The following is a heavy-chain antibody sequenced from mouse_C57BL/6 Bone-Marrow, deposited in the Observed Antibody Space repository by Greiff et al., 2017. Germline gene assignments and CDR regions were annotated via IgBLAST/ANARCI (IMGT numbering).Heavy chain of an antibody. J-gene: IGHJ3*01. Sequence: VQLKESGAELVRPGVSVKLSCTASGFNIKDDYMHWVKQRPEQGLEWIGWIDPENGDTEYASKFQGKATITVDTSSNTAYLQLSSLTSEDTAVYYCTRIAYWGQGTLVTVSA. CDR2: IDPENGDT. CDR1: GFNIKDDY. CDR3: TRIAY. V-gene: IGHV14-4*01.